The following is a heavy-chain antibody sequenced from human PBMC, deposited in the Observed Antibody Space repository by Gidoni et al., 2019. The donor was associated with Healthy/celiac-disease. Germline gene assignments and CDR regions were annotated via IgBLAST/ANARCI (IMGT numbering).Heavy chain of an antibody. Sequence: QVQLVEAGGGVVQPGRSLRLSCVASGFTFSSYAMHWVRQAPGKGLEWVAVISYDGSNKYYADSVKGRFTISRDNSKNTLYLQMNSLRAEDTAVYYCAREYCSGGRCLDYWGQGTLVTVSS. CDR1: GFTFSSYA. CDR3: AREYCSGGRCLDY. CDR2: ISYDGSNK. J-gene: IGHJ4*02. D-gene: IGHD2-15*01. V-gene: IGHV3-30-3*01.